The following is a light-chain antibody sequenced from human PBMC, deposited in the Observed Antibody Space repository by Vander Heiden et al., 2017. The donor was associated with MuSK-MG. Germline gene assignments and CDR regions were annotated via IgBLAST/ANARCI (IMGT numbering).Light chain of an antibody. Sequence: SSVLTQPPSVSGAPGKTARITCGGNNIGSKSVHWYQQKPGQAPVLVIYYDSDRPSGIPERFSGSNSGNTATLTISRVEAGDEADYYCQVWDSSSDHPVFGGGTKLTVL. V-gene: IGLV3-21*04. CDR2: YDS. CDR3: QVWDSSSDHPV. CDR1: NIGSKS. J-gene: IGLJ3*02.